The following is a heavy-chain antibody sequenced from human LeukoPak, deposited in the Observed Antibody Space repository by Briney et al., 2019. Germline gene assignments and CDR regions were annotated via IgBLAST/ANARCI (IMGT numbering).Heavy chain of an antibody. D-gene: IGHD3-10*01. Sequence: SETLSLTCAVSGYSITSDYNWGWIRQPPGKGLEWVGTISHTGTTNYNPSLKSRVTISVDTSKNQFSLKLSSVTAADTAVYYCARGKHLYYFDYWGQGTLATVSS. CDR3: ARGKHLYYFDY. J-gene: IGHJ4*02. CDR1: GYSITSDYN. V-gene: IGHV4-38-2*01. CDR2: ISHTGTT.